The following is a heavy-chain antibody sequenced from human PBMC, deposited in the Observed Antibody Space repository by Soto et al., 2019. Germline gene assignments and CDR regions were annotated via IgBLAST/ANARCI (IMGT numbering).Heavy chain of an antibody. J-gene: IGHJ4*02. CDR1: GFTFSSYA. Sequence: QVQLVESGGGVVQPGRSLRLSCAASGFTFSSYAMHWVRQAPGKGLEWVAVISYDGSNKYYADSVKGRFTISRDNSKNMLYLQMNSLRAEDTAVYYCARSAGGSYAYFDYWGQGTLVTVSS. V-gene: IGHV3-30-3*01. CDR2: ISYDGSNK. D-gene: IGHD1-26*01. CDR3: ARSAGGSYAYFDY.